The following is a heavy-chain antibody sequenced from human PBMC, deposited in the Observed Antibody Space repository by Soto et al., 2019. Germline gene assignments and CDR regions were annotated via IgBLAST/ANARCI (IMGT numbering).Heavy chain of an antibody. CDR1: GGSVSNSA. CDR3: GRGSSWTKVEY. D-gene: IGHD6-13*01. J-gene: IGHJ4*02. V-gene: IGHV1-69*01. Sequence: QVQLVQSGSEVKKPGSAVRVSCKASGGSVSNSAISWLRQAPGQGLEWMGGIIPIFGPAIYARKFQGRVTITADEPTSTAYMELNNARSEDTAVYYCGRGSSWTKVEYWGQGTLVTVSS. CDR2: IIPIFGPA.